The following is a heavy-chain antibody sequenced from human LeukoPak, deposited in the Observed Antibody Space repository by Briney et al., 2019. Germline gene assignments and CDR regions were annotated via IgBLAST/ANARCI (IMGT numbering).Heavy chain of an antibody. V-gene: IGHV4-34*01. CDR1: GGSFSGFY. CDR3: AREYSGYGWVDY. D-gene: IGHD5-12*01. CDR2: INHSGST. J-gene: IGHJ4*02. Sequence: PSETLSLTCAVSGGSFSGFYWSWIRQPPGKGLEWIGEINHSGSTNYNPSLKSRVTISVDTSKNQFSLKLSSVTAADTAVYYCAREYSGYGWVDYWGQGTLVTVSS.